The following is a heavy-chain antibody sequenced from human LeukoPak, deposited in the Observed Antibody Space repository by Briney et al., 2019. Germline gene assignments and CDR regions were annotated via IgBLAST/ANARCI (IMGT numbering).Heavy chain of an antibody. Sequence: SETLSLTCAVYGGSFSGYYWSWIRQPPGKGLEWIGEINHSGSTNYNPSLKSRVTISVDTSKNQFSLKLSSVTAADTAVYYCARQVPWSSSAEYFQHWGQGTLVTVSS. V-gene: IGHV4-34*01. D-gene: IGHD6-6*01. CDR1: GGSFSGYY. CDR2: INHSGST. J-gene: IGHJ1*01. CDR3: ARQVPWSSSAEYFQH.